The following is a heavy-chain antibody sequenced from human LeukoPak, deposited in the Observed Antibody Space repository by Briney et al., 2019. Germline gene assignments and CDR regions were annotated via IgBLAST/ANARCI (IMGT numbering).Heavy chain of an antibody. D-gene: IGHD3-22*01. J-gene: IGHJ4*02. CDR1: GGSISSGDYY. CDR2: IYYSGST. CDR3: ARGAGIVVVTSFDY. Sequence: SETLSLTCTVSGGSISSGDYYWSWIRQPPGKGLEWIGYIYYSGSTYYNPSLKSRVTISVGMSKNQFSLKLSSVTAADTAVYYCARGAGIVVVTSFDYWGQGTLVTVSS. V-gene: IGHV4-30-4*08.